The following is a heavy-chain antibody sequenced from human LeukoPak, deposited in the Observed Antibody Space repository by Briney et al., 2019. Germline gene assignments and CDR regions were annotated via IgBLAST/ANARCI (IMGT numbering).Heavy chain of an antibody. CDR2: INHSGGT. D-gene: IGHD2-2*01. Sequence: SGTLSLTCAVYGGSFSGYYWSWVRQPPGKGLEWVGEINHSGGTNYNPSLKSRVTISVDTSKNQFSLKLSSVTAADTAVYYCARGRDIVVVPGSSGGYYYYGMDVWGQGTTVTVSS. J-gene: IGHJ6*02. CDR3: ARGRDIVVVPGSSGGYYYYGMDV. CDR1: GGSFSGYY. V-gene: IGHV4-34*01.